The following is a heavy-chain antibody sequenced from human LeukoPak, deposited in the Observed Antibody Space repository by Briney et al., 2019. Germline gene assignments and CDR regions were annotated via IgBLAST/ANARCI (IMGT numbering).Heavy chain of an antibody. D-gene: IGHD3-16*01. V-gene: IGHV3-20*04. CDR1: GFTFDDYG. J-gene: IGHJ4*02. CDR3: ARDLSKLGFLHPLGV. CDR2: INWNGGST. Sequence: PGGSLRLSCAASGFTFDDYGMSWVRQAPGKGLEWVSGINWNGGSTGYADSVKGRFTISRDNAKNSLYLQMNSLRAEDTALYYCARDLSKLGFLHPLGVWGQGTLVTVSS.